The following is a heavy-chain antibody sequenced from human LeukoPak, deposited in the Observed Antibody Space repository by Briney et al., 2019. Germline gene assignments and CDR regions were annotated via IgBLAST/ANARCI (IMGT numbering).Heavy chain of an antibody. CDR2: ISAYNGNT. J-gene: IGHJ5*02. Sequence: ASVKVSCKASGYTFTSYGISWVRQAPRQGLEWMGWISAYNGNTNYAQKLQGRVTMTTDTSTSTAYMELRSLRSDDTAVYYCARGPAKTLLWFGELLYWFDPWGQGTLVTVSS. CDR3: ARGPAKTLLWFGELLYWFDP. CDR1: GYTFTSYG. D-gene: IGHD3-10*01. V-gene: IGHV1-18*01.